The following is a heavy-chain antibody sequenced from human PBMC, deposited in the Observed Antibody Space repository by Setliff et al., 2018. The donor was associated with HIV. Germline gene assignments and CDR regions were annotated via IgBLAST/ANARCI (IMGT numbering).Heavy chain of an antibody. CDR3: ARSEVRGVIITRFDY. CDR1: GGSISSGGYS. CDR2: NYHSGST. Sequence: PSETLSLTCAVSGGSISSGGYSWSWIRQSPGKGLEWIGYNYHSGSTYYNPSLKSRVTISVDRSKNQFSLKLSSVTAADTAVYYCARSEVRGVIITRFDYWGQGTLVTVSS. J-gene: IGHJ4*02. V-gene: IGHV4-30-2*06. D-gene: IGHD3-10*01.